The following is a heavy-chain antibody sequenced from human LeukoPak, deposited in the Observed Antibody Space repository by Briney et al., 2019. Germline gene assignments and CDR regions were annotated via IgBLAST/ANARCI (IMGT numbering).Heavy chain of an antibody. D-gene: IGHD6-13*01. CDR2: IYYSGST. Sequence: SETLSLTCTVSGGSISSYYWSWIRQPPGKGLEWIGYIYYSGSTNYNPSLKSQVTISVDTSKNHFSLRLSSVTAADTAVYYCAREREDSRSWYDIGRWFDPWGQGTLVTVSS. V-gene: IGHV4-59*01. J-gene: IGHJ5*02. CDR3: AREREDSRSWYDIGRWFDP. CDR1: GGSISSYY.